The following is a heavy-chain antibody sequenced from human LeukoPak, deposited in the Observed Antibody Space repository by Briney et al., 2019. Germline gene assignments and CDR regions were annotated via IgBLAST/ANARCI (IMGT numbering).Heavy chain of an antibody. D-gene: IGHD1-14*01. J-gene: IGHJ4*02. V-gene: IGHV3-15*01. Sequence: GGSLRLSCAASGFTFSSYSMNWVRQAPGKGLEWVGRIRSKTDGGTTDYAAPVKGRFTISRDDSKNTLYLQMNSLKTEDTAVYYCTTGPGNYFDYWGQGTLVTVSS. CDR3: TTGPGNYFDY. CDR1: GFTFSSYS. CDR2: IRSKTDGGTT.